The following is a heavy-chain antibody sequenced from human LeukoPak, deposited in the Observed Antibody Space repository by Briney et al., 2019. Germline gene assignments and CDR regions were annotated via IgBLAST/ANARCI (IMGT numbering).Heavy chain of an antibody. V-gene: IGHV4-59*08. CDR2: IYYSGST. Sequence: SETLPLTCTVSGGSISSYYWSWIRQPPGKGLEWIGYIYYSGSTNYNPSLKSRVTISVDTSKNQFSLKLSSVTAADTAVYYCASPPYSSGWYYFDYWGQGTLVTVSS. D-gene: IGHD6-19*01. CDR1: GGSISSYY. CDR3: ASPPYSSGWYYFDY. J-gene: IGHJ4*02.